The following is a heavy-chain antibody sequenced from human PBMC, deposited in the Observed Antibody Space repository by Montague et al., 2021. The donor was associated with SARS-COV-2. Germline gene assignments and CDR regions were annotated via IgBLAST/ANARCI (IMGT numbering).Heavy chain of an antibody. D-gene: IGHD4-17*01. CDR2: IYWDDDK. CDR3: ARYGDYGSWFDP. CDR1: GFSLNTSGEG. J-gene: IGHJ5*02. Sequence: PALVKPTQTLTLTCTFSGFSLNTSGEGVGWVRQPPGKALEWLALIYWDDDKRYSPSLKSRSTIPKDTTKNEVVLIVANMDPVDTATYYCARYGDYGSWFDPWGQGTLVTVSS. V-gene: IGHV2-5*02.